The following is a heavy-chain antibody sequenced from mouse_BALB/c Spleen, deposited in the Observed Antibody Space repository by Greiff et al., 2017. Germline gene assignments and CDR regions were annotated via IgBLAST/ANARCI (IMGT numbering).Heavy chain of an antibody. CDR3: AREGYYYGSSTYYYAMDY. Sequence: EVKLMESGGGLVKPGGSLKLSCAASGFTFSSYAMSWVRQTPEKRLEWVASISSGGSTYYPDSVKGRFTISRDNARNILYLQMSSLRSEDTAMYYCAREGYYYGSSTYYYAMDYWGQGTSVTVSS. CDR2: ISSGGST. J-gene: IGHJ4*01. V-gene: IGHV5-6-5*01. D-gene: IGHD1-1*01. CDR1: GFTFSSYA.